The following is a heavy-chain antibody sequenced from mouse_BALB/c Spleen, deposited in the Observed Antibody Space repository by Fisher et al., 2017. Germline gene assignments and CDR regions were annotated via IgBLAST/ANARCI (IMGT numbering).Heavy chain of an antibody. V-gene: IGHV5-9*03. CDR3: ARDPRLPYAMDY. D-gene: IGHD1-2*01. J-gene: IGHJ4*01. Sequence: RFTISRDNAKNNLYLQMTSLRSEDTAMYYCARDPRLPYAMDYWGQGTSVTVSS.